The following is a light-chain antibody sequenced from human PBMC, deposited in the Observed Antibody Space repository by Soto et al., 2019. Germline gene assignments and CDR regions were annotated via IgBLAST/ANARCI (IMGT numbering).Light chain of an antibody. J-gene: IGKJ4*01. CDR1: QSISSY. V-gene: IGKV1-39*01. Sequence: DIQITQSPSSLSASVVERVTITCRASQSISSYLNWYQHKPGKAPRLLIYAASSLQSGVPSRFSGSGSGTDFTLTISSLQPEDFATYYCQQSYSTPLTFGGGTKVDI. CDR2: AAS. CDR3: QQSYSTPLT.